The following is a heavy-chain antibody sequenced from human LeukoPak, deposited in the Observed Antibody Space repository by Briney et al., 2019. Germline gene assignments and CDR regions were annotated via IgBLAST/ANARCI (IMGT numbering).Heavy chain of an antibody. CDR2: INAGNGNT. D-gene: IGHD1-26*01. J-gene: IGHJ4*02. CDR3: ARGSLVGAKNY. Sequence: ASVKVSCKASGFTFTSYAMHWVRQAPGQRLEWMGWINAGNGNTKHSQKFQGRVTITRDTSASTAYMELSSLRSEDTAVYYCARGSLVGAKNYWGQGTLVTVSS. CDR1: GFTFTSYA. V-gene: IGHV1-3*01.